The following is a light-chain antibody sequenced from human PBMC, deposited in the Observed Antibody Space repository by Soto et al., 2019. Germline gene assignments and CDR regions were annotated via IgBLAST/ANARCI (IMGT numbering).Light chain of an antibody. CDR3: SSYTSSSTPV. Sequence: QSALTQPASVSGSPGQSITISCTGTRSDVGGYNYVSWYQQHPGKAPKLMIYEVNNRPSGVSNRFSGSKSGNTASLTISGLQAEDEADYYCSSYTSSSTPVFGGGTKLTVL. CDR1: RSDVGGYNY. J-gene: IGLJ3*02. V-gene: IGLV2-14*01. CDR2: EVN.